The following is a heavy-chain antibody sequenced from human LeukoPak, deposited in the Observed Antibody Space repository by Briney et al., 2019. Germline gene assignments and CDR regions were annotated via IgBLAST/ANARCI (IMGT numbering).Heavy chain of an antibody. D-gene: IGHD2/OR15-2a*01. CDR1: GDSVYSTTVA. CDR2: TYYRSK. J-gene: IGHJ3*02. CDR3: VRGRNSALDI. V-gene: IGHV6-1*01. Sequence: SQTLSLTCAISGDSVYSTTVAWNWIRQSPSRGLEWPGRTYYRSKDYAVSLKGRITINADTSRNQFSLQLNSVTPEDTAVYYCVRGRNSALDIWGQGTMITVSS.